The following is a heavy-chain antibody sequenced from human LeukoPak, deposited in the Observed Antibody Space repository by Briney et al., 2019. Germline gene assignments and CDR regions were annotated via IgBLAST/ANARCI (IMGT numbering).Heavy chain of an antibody. CDR1: GFSFSSYS. CDR3: ARNNDYGDYDDY. J-gene: IGHJ4*02. CDR2: ISSSSSPM. Sequence: GGSLRLSCAASGFSFSSYSMNWVRKAPGKGLEWISYISSSSSPMYYADSVKGRFTISRDNAENSLYLQMNSLRVEDTAVYYCARNNDYGDYDDYWGQGTLVTVSS. V-gene: IGHV3-48*01. D-gene: IGHD4-17*01.